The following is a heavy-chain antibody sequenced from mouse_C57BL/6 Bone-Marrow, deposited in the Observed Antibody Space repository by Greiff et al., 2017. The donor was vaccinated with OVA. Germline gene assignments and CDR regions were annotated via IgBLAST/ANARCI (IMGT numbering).Heavy chain of an antibody. V-gene: IGHV1-59*01. CDR2: IDPSDSYT. Sequence: QVQLQQPGAELVRPGTSVKLSCKASGYTFTSYWMHWVKQRPGQGLKWIGVIDPSDSYTNYNQKFKGKATLTVDTSSSTAYMQLSSLTSEDSAVYYCARAPYYYGSSMDYWGQGTSVTVSS. D-gene: IGHD1-1*01. CDR3: ARAPYYYGSSMDY. J-gene: IGHJ4*01. CDR1: GYTFTSYW.